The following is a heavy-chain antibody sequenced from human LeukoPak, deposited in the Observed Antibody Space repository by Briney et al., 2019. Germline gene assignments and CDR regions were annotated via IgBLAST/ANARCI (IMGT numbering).Heavy chain of an antibody. CDR3: ARVRYAAQYYFDY. V-gene: IGHV1-69*06. CDR2: IIPIFGTA. Sequence: ASVKLSCKASVGTVSSYAISWVRQAPGHRLEWMGGIIPIFGTANYAQKFQGRVTITADKSTSTAYMELSSLRSEDTAVYYCARVRYAAQYYFDYWGQGTLVTVSS. D-gene: IGHD3-16*01. J-gene: IGHJ4*02. CDR1: VGTVSSYA.